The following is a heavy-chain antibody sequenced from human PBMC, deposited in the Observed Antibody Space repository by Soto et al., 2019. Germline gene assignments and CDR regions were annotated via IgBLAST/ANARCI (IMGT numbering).Heavy chain of an antibody. CDR2: IYRGDST. CDR1: GFTVSNNY. CDR3: ARYYDYSGETSGGMDV. V-gene: IGHV3-53*01. D-gene: IGHD3-22*01. Sequence: DVQVVESGGGLIQPGGSLRLSCAASGFTVSNNYMSWVRQGPGKGLEWVSTIYRGDSTYYADSVKGRFTISRDNPKKTRDRLMNSLRTEDTAVYYCARYYDYSGETSGGMDVWGQGTTVTVSS. J-gene: IGHJ6*02.